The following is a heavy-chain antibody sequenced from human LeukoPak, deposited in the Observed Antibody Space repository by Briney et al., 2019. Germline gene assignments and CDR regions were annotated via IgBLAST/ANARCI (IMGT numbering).Heavy chain of an antibody. CDR1: GGSFSGYY. V-gene: IGHV4-34*01. CDR2: INHSGST. J-gene: IGHJ4*02. CDR3: ARRRLRGGGIDY. D-gene: IGHD3-16*01. Sequence: SETLSLPCAVYGGSFSGYYWSWIRQPPGKGLEWIGEINHSGSTNYNPSLKSRVTISVDTSKNQFSLKLSSVTAADTAVYYCARRRLRGGGIDYWGQGTLVTVSS.